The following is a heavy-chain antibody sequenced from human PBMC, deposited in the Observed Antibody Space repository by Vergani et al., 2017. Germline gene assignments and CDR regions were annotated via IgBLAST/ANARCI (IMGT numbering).Heavy chain of an antibody. Sequence: QLQLQESGPGLVKPSETLSLTCTVSGGSISSSSYYWGWIRQPPGKGLEWIGSIYYSGSTYYNPSLKSRVTISVDTSKNQFSLKLSSVTAADTAVYYCVRHEPVAGGHSFDPWGQGTLVTVSS. CDR1: GGSISSSSYY. J-gene: IGHJ5*02. CDR2: IYYSGST. CDR3: VRHEPVAGGHSFDP. D-gene: IGHD6-19*01. V-gene: IGHV4-39*01.